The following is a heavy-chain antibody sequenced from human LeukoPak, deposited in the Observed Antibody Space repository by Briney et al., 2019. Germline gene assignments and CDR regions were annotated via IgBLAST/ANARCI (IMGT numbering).Heavy chain of an antibody. Sequence: ASVKVSCKASGYTFTDNYIHWVRQAPGQGLEWMGRINPNSGATNYAQNFLGRVTMARDTSISTAYMELNSLTSDDTAVYYCARVLFRGSSRFDYWGQGTLVIASS. CDR3: ARVLFRGSSRFDY. D-gene: IGHD1-26*01. J-gene: IGHJ4*02. V-gene: IGHV1-2*06. CDR1: GYTFTDNY. CDR2: INPNSGAT.